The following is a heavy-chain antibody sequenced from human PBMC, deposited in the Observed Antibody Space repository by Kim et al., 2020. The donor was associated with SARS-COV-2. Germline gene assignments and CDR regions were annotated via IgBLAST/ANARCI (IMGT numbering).Heavy chain of an antibody. J-gene: IGHJ5*02. D-gene: IGHD1-7*01. CDR3: ARAMTRETTWWFDP. CDR1: GFTFSDYP. CDR2: ITSNGGSS. Sequence: GGSLRLSCVASGFTFSDYPMYWLRQPPGKGLELVAAITSNGGSSYYATSMKERFTISRDNSKSTLYLQMDSLRADDKAVYYCARAMTRETTWWFDPWGQGTLVTVSS. V-gene: IGHV3-64*01.